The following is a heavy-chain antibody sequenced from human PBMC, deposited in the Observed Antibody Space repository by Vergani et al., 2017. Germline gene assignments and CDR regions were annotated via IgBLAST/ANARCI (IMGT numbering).Heavy chain of an antibody. CDR2: ISPDGRTT. V-gene: IGHV3-74*03. J-gene: IGHJ6*03. D-gene: IGHD5-24*01. CDR1: GFSFRTFS. Sequence: DVDLVESGGGFVQPGGSRRLSCAASGFSFRTFSMFWVRQPPGKGLAWVSKISPDGRTTEYADSVRGRFTISRDNANSMLYLQMNSLRDDDTAVYYCAKASRWLQFNYYYYMDVWGKGTTVTVSS. CDR3: AKASRWLQFNYYYYMDV.